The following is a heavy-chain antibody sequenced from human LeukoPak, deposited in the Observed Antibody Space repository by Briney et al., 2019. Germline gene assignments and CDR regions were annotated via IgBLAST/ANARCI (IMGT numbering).Heavy chain of an antibody. V-gene: IGHV1-69*13. J-gene: IGHJ3*02. CDR2: IIPIFGTA. CDR1: GGTFSSYA. CDR3: ARGSPVWGNDAFDI. D-gene: IGHD7-27*01. Sequence: ASVKVSCKASGGTFSSYAISWVRQAPGQGLEWMGGIIPIFGTANYAQKFQGRVTITADESTSTAYMELSSLRSEDTAVYYCARGSPVWGNDAFDIWGQGTMVTVSS.